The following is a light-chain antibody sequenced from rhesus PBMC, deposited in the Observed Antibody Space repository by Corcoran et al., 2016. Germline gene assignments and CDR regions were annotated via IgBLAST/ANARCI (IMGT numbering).Light chain of an antibody. J-gene: IGKJ4*01. Sequence: DIQMTQSPSSLSASVGDKVTITCHASQDITSWLAWYQQKPGKALKHLFYSAYTSQSGVPSRFRGSGPGTDYTLTISSLQPEDFATYYCQQYDNLPLTFGGGTKVEIK. CDR3: QQYDNLPLT. V-gene: IGKV1-19*01. CDR2: SAY. CDR1: QDITSW.